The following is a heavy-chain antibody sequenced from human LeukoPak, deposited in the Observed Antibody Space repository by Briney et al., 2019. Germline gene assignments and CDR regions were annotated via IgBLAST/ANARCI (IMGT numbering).Heavy chain of an antibody. J-gene: IGHJ4*02. CDR3: ARVGRGGATYGYVDY. D-gene: IGHD3-16*01. Sequence: SETLSLTCSVSGGSVSSGISYWSWIRQPPGEGLEWIAYISDSGGSDYNPSLRGRVTISLDTSKNQFSLNLSSVTAADTAVYYCARVGRGGATYGYVDYWGQGALVTVSS. V-gene: IGHV4-61*01. CDR2: ISDSGGS. CDR1: GGSVSSGISY.